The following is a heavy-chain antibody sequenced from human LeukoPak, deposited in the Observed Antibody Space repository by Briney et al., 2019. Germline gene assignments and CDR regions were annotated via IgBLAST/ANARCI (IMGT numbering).Heavy chain of an antibody. CDR2: LFSSGTT. CDR1: GGSFSSGDYS. Sequence: PSETLSLTCTVSGGSFSSGDYSWNWIRQPAGQGLEWIGRLFSSGTTNYNPSLKSRVTISVDTSKNQFSLKLSSVTAADTAVYYCARVPIWGQGTLVTVSS. V-gene: IGHV4-61*02. CDR3: ARVPI. D-gene: IGHD3-3*01. J-gene: IGHJ4*02.